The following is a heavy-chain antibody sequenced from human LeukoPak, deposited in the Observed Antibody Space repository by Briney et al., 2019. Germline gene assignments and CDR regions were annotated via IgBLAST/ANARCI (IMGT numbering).Heavy chain of an antibody. J-gene: IGHJ5*02. CDR2: INPNSGGT. CDR1: GYTFTRYY. D-gene: IGHD3-10*01. V-gene: IGHV1-2*02. Sequence: ASVKVSCKASGYTFTRYYIHWVRQAPGQGLEWMGWINPNSGGTNYAQRSQGRVTMTRDTSINTAYMEVSRLRSDDTAVYYCARGPLYYYGYNWFDPWGQGTLVTVSS. CDR3: ARGPLYYYGYNWFDP.